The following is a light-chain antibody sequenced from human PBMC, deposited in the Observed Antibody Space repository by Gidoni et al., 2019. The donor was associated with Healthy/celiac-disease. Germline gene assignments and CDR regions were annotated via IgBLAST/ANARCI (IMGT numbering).Light chain of an antibody. V-gene: IGKV1-5*03. J-gene: IGKJ1*01. CDR2: KAS. Sequence: DIQMTKCPSTLSESVGDRVTITCRSSQSISSWLAWYQQKPGKAPKLLIYKASSLESGVPSRFSGSGSGTEFTLTISSLQPDDFATYYCQQYNSYPWTFGQGTKVEIK. CDR3: QQYNSYPWT. CDR1: QSISSW.